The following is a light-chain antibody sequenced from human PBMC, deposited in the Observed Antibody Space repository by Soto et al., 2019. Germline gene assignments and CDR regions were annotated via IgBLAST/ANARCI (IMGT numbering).Light chain of an antibody. CDR1: QSISSW. CDR2: DAS. V-gene: IGKV1-5*01. CDR3: QQYHIYSGT. Sequence: DIQMTQSPSTLSASVGDRVTITCRASQSISSWLAWYQQKPGKAPKVLIYDASSLESGVPSRFSGSGSGAEFSLTISSLQPDDFATYYCQQYHIYSGTFGQGTKVDIK. J-gene: IGKJ1*01.